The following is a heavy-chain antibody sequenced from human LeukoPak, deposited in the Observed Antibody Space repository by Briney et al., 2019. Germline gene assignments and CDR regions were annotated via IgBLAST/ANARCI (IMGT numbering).Heavy chain of an antibody. Sequence: SETLSLTCTVSGGSISSYYWSWIRQPAGKGLEWIGRIYASGSTNYNPSLKSRVTMSVDTSKNQFSLKLSSLTAADTAVYYCARDSPGGYYFYYMDVWGKGTTVTVSS. V-gene: IGHV4-4*07. D-gene: IGHD3-16*01. CDR2: IYASGST. CDR1: GGSISSYY. CDR3: ARDSPGGYYFYYMDV. J-gene: IGHJ6*03.